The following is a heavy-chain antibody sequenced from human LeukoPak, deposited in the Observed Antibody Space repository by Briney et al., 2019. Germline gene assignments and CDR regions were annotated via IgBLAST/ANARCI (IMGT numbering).Heavy chain of an antibody. Sequence: TGGSLRLSCAASGLTLSSYSMNWVRQAPGKGLEWVSYISSSSSTIYYADSVKGRFTISRDNAKNSLHLQMNSLRDEDTAVYYCACGLRPAYWGQGILVTVSS. D-gene: IGHD4-17*01. CDR3: ACGLRPAY. J-gene: IGHJ4*02. CDR2: ISSSSSTI. V-gene: IGHV3-48*02. CDR1: GLTLSSYS.